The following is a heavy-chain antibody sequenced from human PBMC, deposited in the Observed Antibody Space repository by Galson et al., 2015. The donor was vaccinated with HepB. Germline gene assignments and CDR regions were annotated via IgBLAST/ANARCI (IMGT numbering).Heavy chain of an antibody. D-gene: IGHD6-13*01. CDR3: ARDPPYSSSLRTNWFDP. V-gene: IGHV7-4-1*02. J-gene: IGHJ5*02. CDR2: INTNTGNP. Sequence: SVKVSCKASGFTFTSYAMNWVRQAPGQGLEWMGWINTNTGNPTYAQGFTGRFVFSLDTSVSTAYLQISSLKAEDTAVYYCARDPPYSSSLRTNWFDPWGQGTLVTVSS. CDR1: GFTFTSYA.